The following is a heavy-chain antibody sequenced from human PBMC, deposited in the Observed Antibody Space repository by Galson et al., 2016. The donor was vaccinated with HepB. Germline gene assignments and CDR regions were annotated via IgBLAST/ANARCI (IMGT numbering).Heavy chain of an antibody. CDR2: ISGSSNFI. Sequence: SLRLSCAASGFTFSPYSINWVRQAPGKGLEWVSSISGSSNFIYYADSVKGRFTISRDNAKNSLFLQMDSLRAEDTAVYFCAETRNTNYNYYGMDVWGPGTTVTVSS. D-gene: IGHD1/OR15-1a*01. CDR1: GFTFSPYS. V-gene: IGHV3-21*01. CDR3: AETRNTNYNYYGMDV. J-gene: IGHJ6*01.